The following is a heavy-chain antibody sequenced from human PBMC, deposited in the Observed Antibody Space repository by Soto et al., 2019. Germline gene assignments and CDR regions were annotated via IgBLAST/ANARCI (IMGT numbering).Heavy chain of an antibody. CDR1: GDSVSSATTA. J-gene: IGHJ4*02. V-gene: IGHV6-1*01. CDR2: TYYRSRWYT. CDR3: ARSGAIFGLITGFLDS. Sequence: SQTLSLTCAISGDSVSSATTAWNWIRQSPSRGLEWLGRTYYRSRWYTDCAMSLRSRITINPDTSMNQFSLHLNSVTPEDTAVYYCARSGAIFGLITGFLDSWGQGALVTVSS. D-gene: IGHD3-3*02.